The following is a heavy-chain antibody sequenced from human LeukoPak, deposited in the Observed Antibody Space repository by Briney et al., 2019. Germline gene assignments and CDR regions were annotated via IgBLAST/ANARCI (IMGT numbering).Heavy chain of an antibody. V-gene: IGHV1-18*01. CDR3: ARDPFIAAAGTMFDP. Sequence: ASVKVSCKASGYTFTSYGXXXXXXXXXXXXXXXXXISAYNGNTNYAQKLQGRVTMTTDTSTSTAYMELRSLRSDDTAVYYCARDPFIAAAGTMFDPWGQGTLVTVSS. CDR1: GYTFTSYG. CDR2: ISAYNGNT. D-gene: IGHD6-13*01. J-gene: IGHJ5*02.